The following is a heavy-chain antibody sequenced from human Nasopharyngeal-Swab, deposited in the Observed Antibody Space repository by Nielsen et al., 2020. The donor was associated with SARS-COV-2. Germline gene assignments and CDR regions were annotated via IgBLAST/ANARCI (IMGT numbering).Heavy chain of an antibody. CDR2: ISSSGSTT. CDR3: ARGGGGGYGDYYYYGMDV. Sequence: GESLKISCAASGFTFSSYEMNWVRQAPGKGLEWVSYISSSGSTTYYPDSVNGRFTISRDNAKTSLYLQMNRLRAEDTAVYYCARGGGGGYGDYYYYGMDVWGQGTTVTVSS. D-gene: IGHD1-26*01. J-gene: IGHJ6*02. CDR1: GFTFSSYE. V-gene: IGHV3-48*03.